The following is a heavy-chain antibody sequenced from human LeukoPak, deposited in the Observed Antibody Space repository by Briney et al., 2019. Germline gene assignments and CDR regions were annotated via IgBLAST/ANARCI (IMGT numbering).Heavy chain of an antibody. CDR1: GFTFSSYA. J-gene: IGHJ4*02. V-gene: IGHV3-30-3*01. CDR3: AIIAVAATDEVDY. D-gene: IGHD6-19*01. Sequence: GRSLRLSCAASGFTFSSYAMHWVRQAPGKGLEWVAVISYDGSNKYYADSVKGRFTISRDNSKNTLYLQMNSLRAEDTAVYYCAIIAVAATDEVDYWGQGTLVTVSS. CDR2: ISYDGSNK.